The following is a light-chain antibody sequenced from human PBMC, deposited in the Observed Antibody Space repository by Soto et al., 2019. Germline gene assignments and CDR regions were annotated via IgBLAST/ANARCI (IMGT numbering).Light chain of an antibody. CDR2: GAS. J-gene: IGKJ1*01. Sequence: ESVLTQSPGTLSLSPGERATLSCMSSQSVSSNYLAWYQQKPGQAPRLLIYGASSRATGIPDRFSGSGSGTDFTLTISRLEPEDSAVYYCQQYGSSPTWTFGQGTKV. CDR3: QQYGSSPTWT. CDR1: QSVSSNY. V-gene: IGKV3-20*01.